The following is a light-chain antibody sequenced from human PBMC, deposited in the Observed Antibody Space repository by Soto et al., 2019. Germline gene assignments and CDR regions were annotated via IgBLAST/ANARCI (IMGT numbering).Light chain of an antibody. V-gene: IGLV2-14*01. CDR1: SSDVGGYDY. Sequence: QSALTQPASVSGSPGQSITISCTGTSSDVGGYDYVSWYQQHPGEAPKLMIYNVRNRPSGVSNRFSGSKAGNTASLTISGLQAEDEAAYYCSSYTSSSTVVFGGGTQLTVL. J-gene: IGLJ2*01. CDR2: NVR. CDR3: SSYTSSSTVV.